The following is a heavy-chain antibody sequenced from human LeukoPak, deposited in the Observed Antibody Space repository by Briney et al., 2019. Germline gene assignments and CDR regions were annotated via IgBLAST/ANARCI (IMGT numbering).Heavy chain of an antibody. J-gene: IGHJ4*02. CDR3: ARGRDRSKAGDH. CDR1: GGSCGDYY. Sequence: SETLSLTCDVYGGSCGDYYCSWIRQPPGKGLEWIGEIHPSEGFYYNSSLMSRVTISIDTSKTHFSLRLASVTAADTGFYYCARGRDRSKAGDHWGQGSLVTVSS. D-gene: IGHD5-24*01. V-gene: IGHV4-34*01. CDR2: IHPSEGF.